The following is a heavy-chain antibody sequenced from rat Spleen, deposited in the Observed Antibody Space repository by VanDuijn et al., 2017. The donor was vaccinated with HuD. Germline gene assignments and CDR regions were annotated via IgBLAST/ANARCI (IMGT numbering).Heavy chain of an antibody. CDR3: ARWNYPGITLDY. D-gene: IGHD1-4*01. Sequence: EVQLQESGPGLVKPSQSLSLTCSVTGHSISSSYRWNWIRKFPGNRLEWMGYINSAGSTNYNPSLQSRISITRDTSKNQFFLQVNSVTAEDAATYYCARWNYPGITLDYWGQGVMVTVSS. J-gene: IGHJ2*01. CDR1: GHSISSSYR. CDR2: INSAGST. V-gene: IGHV3-3*01.